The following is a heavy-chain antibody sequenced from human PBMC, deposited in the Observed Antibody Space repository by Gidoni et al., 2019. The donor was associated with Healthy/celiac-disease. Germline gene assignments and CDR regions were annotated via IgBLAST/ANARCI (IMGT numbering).Heavy chain of an antibody. Sequence: QVQLVESGGGVVKPGRSLRLSCAASGFTFRSDVRPWVRQAPGKGLEWVAVIWYDGSNKYYADSVKGRFTISRDNSKNTLYLQMNSLRAEDTAVYYCARGDYYDFWSGYETGGGWDYWGQGTLVTVSS. J-gene: IGHJ4*02. CDR1: GFTFRSDV. D-gene: IGHD3-3*01. V-gene: IGHV3-33*01. CDR2: IWYDGSNK. CDR3: ARGDYYDFWSGYETGGGWDY.